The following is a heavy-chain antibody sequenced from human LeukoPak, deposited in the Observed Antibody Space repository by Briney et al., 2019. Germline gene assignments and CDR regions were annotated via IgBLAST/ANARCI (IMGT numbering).Heavy chain of an antibody. Sequence: ASVKVSCKASGYTFTSYYMHWVRQAPGQGLEWMGIINPSGGSTSYAQKFQGRVTMTRDTSTSTVYMELSSLRSEDTAVYYCARAPGYYDSSGVFDYWGHGTLVTVSS. J-gene: IGHJ4*01. CDR3: ARAPGYYDSSGVFDY. V-gene: IGHV1-46*01. D-gene: IGHD3-22*01. CDR1: GYTFTSYY. CDR2: INPSGGST.